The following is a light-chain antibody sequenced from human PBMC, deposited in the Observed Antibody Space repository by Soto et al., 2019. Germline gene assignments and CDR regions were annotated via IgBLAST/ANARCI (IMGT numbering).Light chain of an antibody. J-gene: IGLJ2*01. CDR1: SSDVGGYNY. CDR2: DVS. CDR3: SSYISSSTIVV. V-gene: IGLV2-14*01. Sequence: QSVLTQPASVSGSPGQSITISCTGTSSDVGGYNYVSWYQQHPGKAPKLMIYDVSNRPSGVSNRFSGSKSGNTASLTISGLQAEDEDDYYCSSYISSSTIVVFGGGTKVTVL.